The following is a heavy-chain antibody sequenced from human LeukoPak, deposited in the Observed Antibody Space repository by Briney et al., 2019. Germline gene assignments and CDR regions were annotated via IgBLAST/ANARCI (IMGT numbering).Heavy chain of an antibody. Sequence: GGSLRLSCVVSGFTFNRCWMNWVRQAPGKGLEWVAHINPDGRDTYYVDSVKGRFTISRDNAQNSMYLQMNSLRVEDTAVYYCTSWGDTTAEYFQRWGQGTPVTVSS. J-gene: IGHJ1*01. V-gene: IGHV3-7*01. D-gene: IGHD2-21*02. CDR2: INPDGRDT. CDR3: TSWGDTTAEYFQR. CDR1: GFTFNRCW.